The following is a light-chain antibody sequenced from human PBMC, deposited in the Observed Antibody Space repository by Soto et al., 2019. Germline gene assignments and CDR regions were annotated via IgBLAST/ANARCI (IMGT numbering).Light chain of an antibody. CDR1: TSDIGTYNY. V-gene: IGLV2-14*03. CDR2: DVS. Sequence: QSVLTQPASVSGSPGQSITISCAGATSDIGTYNYVSWYQQHPGKAPRLIIYDVSNRPSGVSNRFSGSKSGNMASLTISGLHSEDEADYYCSSYTSSSNYVFGTGAKLTVL. CDR3: SSYTSSSNYV. J-gene: IGLJ1*01.